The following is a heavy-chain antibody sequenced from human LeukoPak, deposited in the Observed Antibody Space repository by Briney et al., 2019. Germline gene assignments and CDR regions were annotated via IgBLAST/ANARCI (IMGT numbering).Heavy chain of an antibody. CDR1: GFTFNAFG. V-gene: IGHV3-53*01. J-gene: IGHJ3*02. CDR2: TYTGGNS. D-gene: IGHD3-22*01. Sequence: PGGSLRLSCAASGFTFNAFGMNWVRQAPGKGLEWVSVTYTGGNSYYADSVKGRFIISRDISKNTLYLQMNSLRAEDSALYYCARGGRGSAAVVAPRSFDIWGQGTMVTVSS. CDR3: ARGGRGSAAVVAPRSFDI.